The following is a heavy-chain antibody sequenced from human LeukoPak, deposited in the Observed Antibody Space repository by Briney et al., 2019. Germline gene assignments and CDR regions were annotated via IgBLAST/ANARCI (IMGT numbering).Heavy chain of an antibody. V-gene: IGHV3-48*04. J-gene: IGHJ1*01. CDR2: ISSSSSTI. Sequence: PGGSLRLSCAASGFTFSSYSMNWVRQAPGKGLEWVSYISSSSSTIYYADSVKGRFTISRDNAKNSLYLQMNSLRAEDTAVYYCAREGLWWPTGYFQHWGQGTLVTVSS. CDR1: GFTFSSYS. CDR3: AREGLWWPTGYFQH. D-gene: IGHD2-21*01.